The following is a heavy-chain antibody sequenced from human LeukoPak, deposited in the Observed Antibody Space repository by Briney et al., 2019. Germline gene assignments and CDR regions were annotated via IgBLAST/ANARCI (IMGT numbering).Heavy chain of an antibody. J-gene: IGHJ4*02. D-gene: IGHD1-26*01. CDR2: IYYSGST. CDR3: ARGVGYFDY. V-gene: IGHV4-59*01. Sequence: SETLSLTCTVSGGSISSYYWSWIRQPPGKGLEWIGYIYYSGSTNYNPSLESRVTISVDTSKNQFSLKLSSVTAADTAVYYCARGVGYFDYWGQGTLVTVSS. CDR1: GGSISSYY.